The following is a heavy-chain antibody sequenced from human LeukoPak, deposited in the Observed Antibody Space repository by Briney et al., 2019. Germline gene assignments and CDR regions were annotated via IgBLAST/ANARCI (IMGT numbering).Heavy chain of an antibody. V-gene: IGHV3-53*01. CDR1: GFTVSSNY. J-gene: IGHJ3*01. D-gene: IGHD1-1*01. Sequence: GGSLRLPCAASGFTVSSNYMTWVRQAPGKGLEWVSVIYSGGTTYYADSVKGRFTISRDNSKNTLYLQMNSLRAEDTAMYYCARMGNSAFDFRGQGTMVTVSS. CDR3: ARMGNSAFDF. CDR2: IYSGGTT.